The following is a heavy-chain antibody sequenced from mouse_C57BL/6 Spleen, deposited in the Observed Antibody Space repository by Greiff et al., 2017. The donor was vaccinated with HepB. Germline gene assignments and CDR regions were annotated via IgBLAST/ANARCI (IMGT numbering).Heavy chain of an antibody. CDR3: AKKGTTVVATGGYWYFDV. V-gene: IGHV2-5*01. CDR2: IWRGGST. D-gene: IGHD1-1*01. J-gene: IGHJ1*03. Sequence: VQLQQSGPGLVQPSQSLSITCTVSGFSLTSYGVHWVRQSPGKGLEWLGVIWRGGSTDYNAAFMSRLSITKDNSKSQVFFKMNSLQADDTAIYYCAKKGTTVVATGGYWYFDVWGTGTTVTVSS. CDR1: GFSLTSYG.